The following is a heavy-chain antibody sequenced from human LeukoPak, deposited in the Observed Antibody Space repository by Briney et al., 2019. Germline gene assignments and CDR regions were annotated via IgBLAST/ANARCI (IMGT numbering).Heavy chain of an antibody. Sequence: PGRSLRLSCAASGFTFSSYGMHWVRQAPGKGLEWVAVIWYDGSNKYYADSVKGRFTISRDNSKNTLYLQMNSLRAEDTAVYYCAKDHGASITMIVVVSPFDYWGQGTLVTVSS. V-gene: IGHV3-33*06. CDR2: IWYDGSNK. J-gene: IGHJ4*02. CDR1: GFTFSSYG. D-gene: IGHD3-22*01. CDR3: AKDHGASITMIVVVSPFDY.